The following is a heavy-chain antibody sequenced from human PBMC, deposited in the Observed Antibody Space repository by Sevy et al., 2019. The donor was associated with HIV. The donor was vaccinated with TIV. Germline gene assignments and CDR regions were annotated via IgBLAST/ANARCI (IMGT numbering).Heavy chain of an antibody. CDR3: TTGASYYDFWSGPFDGMDV. J-gene: IGHJ6*02. V-gene: IGHV3-15*01. D-gene: IGHD3-3*01. CDR1: GFTFSNAW. Sequence: GGSLRLSCAASGFTFSNAWMSWVRQAPGKGLEWVGRIKSKTDGGTTDYAAPVKGRFTISRDDSKNTLYLQMNSLKTEDTAVYYCTTGASYYDFWSGPFDGMDVWGQGTTVTVSS. CDR2: IKSKTDGGTT.